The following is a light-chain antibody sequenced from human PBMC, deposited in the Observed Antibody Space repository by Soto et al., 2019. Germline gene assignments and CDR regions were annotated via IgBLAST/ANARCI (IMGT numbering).Light chain of an antibody. Sequence: DIQMTQSPSSLSASVGDRVTITCRASQGISNYLAWYQQKPGQVPELLIYAASTLQAGVPSRFSGSGSGTEFSLTISDLHPEVVATYYCHKYNHAPTFGGGTKVEIK. CDR2: AAS. V-gene: IGKV1-27*01. CDR3: HKYNHAPT. J-gene: IGKJ4*01. CDR1: QGISNY.